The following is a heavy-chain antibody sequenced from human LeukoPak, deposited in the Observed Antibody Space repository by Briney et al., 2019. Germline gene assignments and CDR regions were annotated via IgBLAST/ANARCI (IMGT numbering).Heavy chain of an antibody. CDR1: GFTFSSYA. J-gene: IGHJ6*02. CDR3: AKDDYSGSYSELDGMDV. V-gene: IGHV3-23*01. CDR2: ISGSGGST. D-gene: IGHD1-26*01. Sequence: GGSLRLSCAASGFTFSSYAMSWVRQAPGKGLEWVSAISGSGGSTYYADSVKGRFTISRDNSKNTLYLQMNSLRAEDTAVYYCAKDDYSGSYSELDGMDVWGQGTTVTVSS.